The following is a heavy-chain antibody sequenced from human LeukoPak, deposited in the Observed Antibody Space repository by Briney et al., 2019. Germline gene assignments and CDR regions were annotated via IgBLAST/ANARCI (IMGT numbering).Heavy chain of an antibody. V-gene: IGHV3-21*01. CDR3: ARVAGGGGFDY. D-gene: IGHD3-16*01. CDR1: GFRITNAW. J-gene: IGHJ4*02. Sequence: GGSLRLSCAASGFRITNAWMNWVRQAPGKGLEWVSSISSSSSYIYYADSVKGRFTISRDNAKNSLYLQMNSLRAEDTAVYYCARVAGGGGFDYWGQGTLVTVSS. CDR2: ISSSSSYI.